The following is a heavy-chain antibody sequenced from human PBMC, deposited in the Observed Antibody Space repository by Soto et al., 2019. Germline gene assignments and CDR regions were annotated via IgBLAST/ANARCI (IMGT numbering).Heavy chain of an antibody. J-gene: IGHJ4*02. Sequence: QLQLQESGPGLVKPSETLSLTCTVSGGSISSSSYYWGWIRQPPGKGLEWIGSIYYSGSTYYTPSPNTRXTXSXXTSKTQFSLKLGSVPAADTAVYYCASRGSSSWYGYWGQGTLVTVSS. CDR2: IYYSGST. CDR3: ASRGSSSWYGY. V-gene: IGHV4-39*01. D-gene: IGHD6-13*01. CDR1: GGSISSSSYY.